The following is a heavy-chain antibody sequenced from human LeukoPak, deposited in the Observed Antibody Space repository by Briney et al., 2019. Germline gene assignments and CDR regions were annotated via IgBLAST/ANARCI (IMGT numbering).Heavy chain of an antibody. CDR1: GYTFTGYY. CDR3: ARDSLLWFGELI. Sequence: ASVKVFCKASGYTFTGYYMHWVRQAPGQGLEWMGWINPNSGGTNYAQKFQGRVTMTRDTSISTAYMDLSRLRSDDTAVYYCARDSLLWFGELIWGQGTLVTVSS. D-gene: IGHD3-10*01. V-gene: IGHV1-2*02. CDR2: INPNSGGT. J-gene: IGHJ4*02.